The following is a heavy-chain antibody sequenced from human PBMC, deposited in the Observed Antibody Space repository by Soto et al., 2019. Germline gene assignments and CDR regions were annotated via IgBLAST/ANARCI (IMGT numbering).Heavy chain of an antibody. J-gene: IGHJ3*02. CDR2: INHSGSN. D-gene: IGHD3-9*01. Sequence: QLQQWGAGLLKPSETLSLTCVVSGGSFSTYYYNWIRQSPGKGLEWIGEINHSGSNNYSTSLKSRVTMSLDTSKNQVSLKLTSVTAADTAVYYCARGGSNDWQVAFDIWGQGTMVTVSS. CDR1: GGSFSTYY. V-gene: IGHV4-34*01. CDR3: ARGGSNDWQVAFDI.